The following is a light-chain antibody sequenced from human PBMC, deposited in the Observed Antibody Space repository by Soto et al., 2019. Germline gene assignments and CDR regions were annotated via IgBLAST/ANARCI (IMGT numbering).Light chain of an antibody. Sequence: DLQMTQSPSSLSASVGDRVTITCRASQTINSYLNWYQQKPGKAPRLLIYAASSLQTGVPSRFSGSGSGTDFTLTISSLQPEDFATYFCQQSFSTPRTFGQGTKVEIK. V-gene: IGKV1-39*01. CDR3: QQSFSTPRT. J-gene: IGKJ1*01. CDR1: QTINSY. CDR2: AAS.